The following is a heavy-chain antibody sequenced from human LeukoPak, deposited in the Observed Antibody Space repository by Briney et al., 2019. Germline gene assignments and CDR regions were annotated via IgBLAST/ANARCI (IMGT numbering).Heavy chain of an antibody. CDR3: ARGTGSAVFDI. CDR1: GFIFSSYW. CDR2: INSDGSST. Sequence: PGGSLRLSCAASGFIFSSYWMHWVRQAPVKGLVWVSRINSDGSSTDYADSVKGRFTISRDNAKNTLYLQMNSLRAEDTAVYYCARGTGSAVFDIWGQGTMVTVPS. D-gene: IGHD3/OR15-3a*01. J-gene: IGHJ3*02. V-gene: IGHV3-74*01.